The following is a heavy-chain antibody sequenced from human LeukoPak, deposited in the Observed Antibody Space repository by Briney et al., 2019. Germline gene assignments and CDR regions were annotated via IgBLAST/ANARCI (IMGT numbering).Heavy chain of an antibody. Sequence: SETLSLTCTVTGGSISSSSYYWGWIRQPPGKGLEWIGSIYYSGSTYYNPSLKSRVTISVDTSKNQFSLKLSSVTAADTAVYYCARDEGSGWYYFDYWGQGTLVTVSS. J-gene: IGHJ4*02. V-gene: IGHV4-39*02. CDR3: ARDEGSGWYYFDY. D-gene: IGHD6-19*01. CDR1: GGSISSSSYY. CDR2: IYYSGST.